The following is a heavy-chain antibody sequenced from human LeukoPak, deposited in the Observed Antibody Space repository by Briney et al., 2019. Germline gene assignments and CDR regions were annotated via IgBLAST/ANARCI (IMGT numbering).Heavy chain of an antibody. Sequence: GGSLRLSCAASGFSFSDYYMTWIRQAPGKGLEWVSSITSTGVTTDYADSVKGRFTISRDNAKNSLYLQMNSLRADDTAVYYCAMKAVPRPRLYDAFDFWGQGTVVTVSS. J-gene: IGHJ3*01. CDR1: GFSFSDYY. CDR2: ITSTGVTT. D-gene: IGHD2-2*02. CDR3: AMKAVPRPRLYDAFDF. V-gene: IGHV3-11*01.